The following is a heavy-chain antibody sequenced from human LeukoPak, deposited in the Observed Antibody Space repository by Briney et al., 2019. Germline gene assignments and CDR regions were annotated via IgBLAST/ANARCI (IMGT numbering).Heavy chain of an antibody. CDR1: GFTFSDYY. D-gene: IGHD2-2*01. Sequence: GGSLRLSCAASGFTFSDYYMSWIRQAPGKGLEWVSYISSSGSTIYYADSVKGRFTISRDNAKNSLYLQMNSLIAEDTAVYYCARDLVVPAAMDYYYMDVWGKGTTVTVSS. J-gene: IGHJ6*03. V-gene: IGHV3-11*04. CDR2: ISSSGSTI. CDR3: ARDLVVPAAMDYYYMDV.